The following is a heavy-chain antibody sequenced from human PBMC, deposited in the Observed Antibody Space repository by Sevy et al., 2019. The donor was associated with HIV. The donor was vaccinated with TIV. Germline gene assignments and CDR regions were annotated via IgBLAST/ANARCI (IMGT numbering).Heavy chain of an antibody. CDR1: GFTFSSYS. D-gene: IGHD3-22*01. J-gene: IGHJ5*02. CDR2: ISSSSSTI. V-gene: IGHV3-48*02. CDR3: ARDLTRHYYDSSGYLSPPYNWFDP. Sequence: GGSLRLSCAASGFTFSSYSMNWVRQAPGKGLEWVSYISSSSSTIYYADSVKGRFTISRDNAKNSLYLQMNSLRDEDTAVYYCARDLTRHYYDSSGYLSPPYNWFDPRGQGTLVTVSS.